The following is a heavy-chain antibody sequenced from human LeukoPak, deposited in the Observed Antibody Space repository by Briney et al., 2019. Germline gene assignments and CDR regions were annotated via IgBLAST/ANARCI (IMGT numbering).Heavy chain of an antibody. V-gene: IGHV4-61*02. CDR3: AREAVAGTSYYYYYMVV. Sequence: SETLSLTCTVSGGSISSGSYYWSWIRQPAGKGLEWIGRIYTSGSTNYNPSLKSRVTISVDTSKNQFSLKLSSVTAADTAVYYCAREAVAGTSYYYYYMVVWGKGTTVTVS. D-gene: IGHD6-19*01. CDR2: IYTSGST. CDR1: GGSISSGSYY. J-gene: IGHJ6*03.